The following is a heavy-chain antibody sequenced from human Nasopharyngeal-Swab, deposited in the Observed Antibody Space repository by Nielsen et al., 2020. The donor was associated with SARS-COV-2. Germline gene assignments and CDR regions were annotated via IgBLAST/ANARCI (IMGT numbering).Heavy chain of an antibody. Sequence: GGSLRLSCAASGFTFSSYGMHWVRQAPGKGLVWVSRINGDGSSLNCADFVKGRFTISTDNAKSTLYLEMNSLRAEDTAVYYCARGRGSSTSMIGYWGQGTLVTVSS. CDR1: GFTFSSYG. J-gene: IGHJ4*02. D-gene: IGHD2/OR15-2a*01. CDR3: ARGRGSSTSMIGY. CDR2: INGDGSSL. V-gene: IGHV3-74*01.